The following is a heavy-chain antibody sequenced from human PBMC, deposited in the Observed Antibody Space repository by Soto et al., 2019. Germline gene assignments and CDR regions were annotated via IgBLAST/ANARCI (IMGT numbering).Heavy chain of an antibody. CDR1: GGRLDNLT. J-gene: IGHJ5*02. CDR3: VGPMLEPRDA. Sequence: QVQLVQSGAEVSAPGSSVRVSCKASGGRLDNLTISWVRHAPGQGIEWMGRIIPVASMASSAEKIQDRKKIDADKSTNTIYMEVTNLRSEDTAMYYSVGPMLEPRDAWGQGTPIIVSS. V-gene: IGHV1-69*02. CDR2: IIPVASMA. D-gene: IGHD1-1*01.